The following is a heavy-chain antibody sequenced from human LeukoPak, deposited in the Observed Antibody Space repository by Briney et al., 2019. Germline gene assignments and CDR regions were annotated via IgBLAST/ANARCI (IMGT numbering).Heavy chain of an antibody. CDR3: AKGGYCSGGSCYYFDY. CDR2: ISGSGGST. V-gene: IGHV3-23*01. J-gene: IGHJ4*02. Sequence: GGSLRLSCAASGFTFSSYAMSWVRQAPGKGLEWVSAISGSGGSTYYADSVKGRFTISRDNSKNTLYLQMNSRRAEDTAVYYCAKGGYCSGGSCYYFDYGGQGPLVAVSS. D-gene: IGHD2-15*01. CDR1: GFTFSSYA.